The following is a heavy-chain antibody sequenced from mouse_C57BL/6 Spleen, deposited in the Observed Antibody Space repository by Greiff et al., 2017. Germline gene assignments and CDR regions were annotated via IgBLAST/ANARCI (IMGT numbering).Heavy chain of an antibody. CDR1: GYTFTSYW. Sequence: VQLQQPGAELVKPGASVKLSCKASGYTFTSYWMQWVKQRPGPGLEWIGEIDPSDSYTNYNQKFKGKATLTVDTSSSTAYMQLSSLTSEDSAVYYCARSPRYFDVWGTGTTVTVSS. CDR3: ARSPRYFDV. V-gene: IGHV1-50*01. J-gene: IGHJ1*03. CDR2: IDPSDSYT.